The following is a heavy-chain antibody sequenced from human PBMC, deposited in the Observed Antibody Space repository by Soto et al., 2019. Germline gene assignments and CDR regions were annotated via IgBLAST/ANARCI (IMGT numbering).Heavy chain of an antibody. CDR2: ISNDGSNE. CDR3: AKGEVRGIIPSYFDY. V-gene: IGHV3-30*18. D-gene: IGHD3-10*01. Sequence: GGSLRLSCAGSGFTFRWFGMNWVRQAPGKGLEWVARISNDGSNEYYVDSVKGRFTISRDNSKNTLYLQMDSLRAEDTAVYYCAKGEVRGIIPSYFDYWGLGTLVTVSS. CDR1: GFTFRWFG. J-gene: IGHJ4*02.